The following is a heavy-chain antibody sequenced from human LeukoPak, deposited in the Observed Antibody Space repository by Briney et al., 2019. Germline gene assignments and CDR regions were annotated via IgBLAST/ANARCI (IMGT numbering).Heavy chain of an antibody. CDR2: ISYDGSNK. CDR3: ARERYYYMDV. J-gene: IGHJ6*03. CDR1: GFTFSSYA. Sequence: TGRSLRLSCAASGFTFSSYAMPGVREAPGKGLEWVAVISYDGSNKYYADSVKGRFTISRDNSKSTLYLQMNSLRAEDTAVYYCARERYYYMDVWGKGTTVTVSS. V-gene: IGHV3-30*01.